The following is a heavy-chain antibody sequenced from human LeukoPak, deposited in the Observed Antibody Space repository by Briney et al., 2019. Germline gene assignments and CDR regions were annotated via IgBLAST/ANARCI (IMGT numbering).Heavy chain of an antibody. J-gene: IGHJ4*02. V-gene: IGHV3-66*01. D-gene: IGHD6-19*01. CDR1: GFTVSRNY. CDR3: AKVRWDNSGWYYLDS. CDR2: IYSGGST. Sequence: GGSLRLSCAASGFTVSRNYMSWVRQAPGKGLEWVSVIYSGGSTYYADSVKGRFTISRDNSKNTLYLPMNSLRAEDTAVYYCAKVRWDNSGWYYLDSWGQGTLVTVSS.